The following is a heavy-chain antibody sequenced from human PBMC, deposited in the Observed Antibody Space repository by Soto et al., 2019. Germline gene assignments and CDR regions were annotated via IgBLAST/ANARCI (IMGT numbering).Heavy chain of an antibody. CDR3: VRDGQKNLRDCFDT. CDR2: IYATGTT. D-gene: IGHD3-16*01. Sequence: PSETLSLTCTVSGASTSGFYWSWIRKSAGKGLEWIGRIYATGTTDYNPSLKSRVMMSVDTSKKQFSLKLRSVTAADTAVYYCVRDGQKNLRDCFDTWGQGISVTVSS. V-gene: IGHV4-4*07. CDR1: GASTSGFY. J-gene: IGHJ5*02.